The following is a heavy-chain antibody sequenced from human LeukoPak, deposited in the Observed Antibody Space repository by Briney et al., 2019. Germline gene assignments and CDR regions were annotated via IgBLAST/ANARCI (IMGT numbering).Heavy chain of an antibody. CDR1: GFIFSSYA. D-gene: IGHD2-8*01. V-gene: IGHV3-23*01. J-gene: IGHJ4*02. CDR2: LSGIGDNP. Sequence: PGGSLRLSCATSGFIFSSYAMSWVRQAPGKGLEWVSDLSGIGDNPNYADTVKGRFTISRDNSKNTLLLQMNSLRVEETAVYYCARSNGGWDYWGQGTLVTVSS. CDR3: ARSNGGWDY.